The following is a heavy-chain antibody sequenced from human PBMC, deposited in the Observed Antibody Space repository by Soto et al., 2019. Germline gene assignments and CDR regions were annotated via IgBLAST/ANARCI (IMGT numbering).Heavy chain of an antibody. CDR1: GGSFSGYY. V-gene: IGHV4-34*01. CDR3: ARSSRVTMVRGVIHY. J-gene: IGHJ4*02. Sequence: QVQLQQWGAGLLKPSETLSLTCAVYGGSFSGYYWSWIRQPPGKGLEWIGEINHSGSTNYNPSLKSRVTISVDTSKNQFSLKLSSVTAADTAVYYCARSSRVTMVRGVIHYWGQGTLVTVSS. D-gene: IGHD3-10*01. CDR2: INHSGST.